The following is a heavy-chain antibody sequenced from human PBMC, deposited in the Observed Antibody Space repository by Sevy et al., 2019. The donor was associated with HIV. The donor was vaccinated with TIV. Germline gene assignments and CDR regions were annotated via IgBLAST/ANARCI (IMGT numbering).Heavy chain of an antibody. Sequence: GGSLRLSCAASGFTFSDNTMNWVRQAPGKGLEWVSFISSGSSAIYYADSVKGRFTISRDNAKNSLYLQMSSLRDEDTAVYYCARGYYSTAEYFQHWGQGTLVTVSS. D-gene: IGHD3-22*01. CDR1: GFTFSDNT. J-gene: IGHJ1*01. V-gene: IGHV3-48*02. CDR3: ARGYYSTAEYFQH. CDR2: ISSGSSAI.